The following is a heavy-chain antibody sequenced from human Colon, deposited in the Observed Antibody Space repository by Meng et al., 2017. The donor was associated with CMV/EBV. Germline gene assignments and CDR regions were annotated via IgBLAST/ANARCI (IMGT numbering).Heavy chain of an antibody. CDR3: ARGLYHYDSSGYYVNYFDY. J-gene: IGHJ4*02. D-gene: IGHD3-22*01. CDR2: IYYSGSF. CDR1: GASISSSSYF. Sequence: SETLSLTCTVSGASISSSSYFWGWIRQTPGKGLEWIGSIYYSGSFYYNPSLKIRVTMSVDTSKNQFSLKLTSVPAADTAVYYCARGLYHYDSSGYYVNYFDYWGLGTSVTVSS. V-gene: IGHV4-39*07.